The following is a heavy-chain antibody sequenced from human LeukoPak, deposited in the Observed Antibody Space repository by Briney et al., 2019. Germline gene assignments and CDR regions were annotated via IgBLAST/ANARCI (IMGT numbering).Heavy chain of an antibody. Sequence: PGGSLRLSCAASGFTFDDFAMHWVRQAPGKGLEWVSTISWDSGNIGYADSVKGRFTISRDNARNSLYLQMNSLRAEDTAVYYCARGGPGDNWYFDLWGRGTLVTVSS. D-gene: IGHD7-27*01. CDR3: ARGGPGDNWYFDL. J-gene: IGHJ2*01. V-gene: IGHV3-9*01. CDR2: ISWDSGNI. CDR1: GFTFDDFA.